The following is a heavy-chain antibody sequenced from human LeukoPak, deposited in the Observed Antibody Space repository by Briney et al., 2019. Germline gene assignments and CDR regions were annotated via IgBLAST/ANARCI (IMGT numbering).Heavy chain of an antibody. CDR1: GFTFNIYG. CDR2: ITPDGSSQ. D-gene: IGHD6-13*01. J-gene: IGHJ4*02. CDR3: AKIAVEYSSSWYFDY. Sequence: PGGSLRLSCAASGFTFNIYGVHWVRQAPGKGLEWLAYITPDGSSQYYADSVKGRFTISRDNSKNTLYLQMNSLRAEDTAVYYCAKIAVEYSSSWYFDYWGQGTLVTVSS. V-gene: IGHV3-30*02.